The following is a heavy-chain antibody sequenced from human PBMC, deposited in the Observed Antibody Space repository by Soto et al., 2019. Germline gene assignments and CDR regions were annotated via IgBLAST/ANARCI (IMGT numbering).Heavy chain of an antibody. J-gene: IGHJ6*02. CDR1: GGTFSSYA. Sequence: AASVKVSCKASGGTFSSYAISWVRQAPGQGLEWMGGIIPIFGTANYAQKFQGRVTITADESTSTAYMELSSLRSEDTAVYYCARANTIFGAAYYYYYGMDVWGQGTTVTVSS. CDR3: ARANTIFGAAYYYYYGMDV. CDR2: IIPIFGTA. D-gene: IGHD3-3*01. V-gene: IGHV1-69*13.